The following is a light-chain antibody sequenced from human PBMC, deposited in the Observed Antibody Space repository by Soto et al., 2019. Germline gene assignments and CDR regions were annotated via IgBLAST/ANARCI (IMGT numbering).Light chain of an antibody. CDR2: GAS. J-gene: IGKJ5*01. Sequence: ETVMTQSPATLSVSPGERATLSCRASQSVSSSYIAWYQQRPGQTPSLLIYGASTRATGIPDRFSGSGSGTHFTLTISRLEPGDFAVYYCQHFGGTTFTFGQGTRLEI. CDR3: QHFGGTTFT. V-gene: IGKV3-20*01. CDR1: QSVSSSY.